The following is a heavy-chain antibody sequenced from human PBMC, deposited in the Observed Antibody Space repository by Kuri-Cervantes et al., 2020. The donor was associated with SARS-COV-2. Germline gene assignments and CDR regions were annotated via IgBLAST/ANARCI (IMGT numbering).Heavy chain of an antibody. CDR1: GYTLTELS. Sequence: KVSCKVSGYTLTELSMHWVRQAPGKGLEWMGIIYPGDSDTRYSPSFQGQVTISADKSISTAYLQWSSLKASDTAMYYCARRAVAGNAFDIWGQGTMVTVSS. D-gene: IGHD6-19*01. CDR3: ARRAVAGNAFDI. V-gene: IGHV5-51*01. CDR2: IYPGDSDT. J-gene: IGHJ3*02.